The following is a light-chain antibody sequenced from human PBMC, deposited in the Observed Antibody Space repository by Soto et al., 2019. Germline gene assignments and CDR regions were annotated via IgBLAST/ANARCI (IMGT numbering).Light chain of an antibody. J-gene: IGKJ4*01. CDR3: QQYSTYPLT. CDR1: QSITTF. V-gene: IGKV1-5*01. Sequence: EIQMTQSLSTVSGSVGDSVTITCRASQSITTFLAWYQQKPGKAPQILIYDASKLEPGVPSRLSGGGSGTAFTLTISSLQPDDFATYYCQQYSTYPLTFARGTKV. CDR2: DAS.